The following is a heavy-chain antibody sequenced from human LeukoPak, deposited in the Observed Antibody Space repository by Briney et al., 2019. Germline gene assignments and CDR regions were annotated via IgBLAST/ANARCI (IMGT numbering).Heavy chain of an antibody. V-gene: IGHV3-7*02. CDR1: GFSISNYW. CDR3: RGSTWYDSVGLDS. CDR2: IKRDGSET. J-gene: IGHJ5*01. Sequence: GGSLRLSCAASGFSISNYWVSWVRQAPGKGLEWVADIKRDGSETYYVDSVKGRFTISRDNAKNSLYLQMNSLRAEDTAVYYCRGSTWYDSVGLDSWGQGTLVTVSS. D-gene: IGHD6-13*01.